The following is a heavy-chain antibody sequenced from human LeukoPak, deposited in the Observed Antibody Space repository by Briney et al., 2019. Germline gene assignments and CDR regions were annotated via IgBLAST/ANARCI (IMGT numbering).Heavy chain of an antibody. D-gene: IGHD6-19*01. Sequence: GAAVKVSCKASGYTFTSYGISWVRQAPGQGLEWMGWINPNSGGTNYAQKFQGRVTMTRDTSISTAYMELSSLRSEDTAVYYCARGDGSGWYDYWGQGTLVTVSS. V-gene: IGHV1-2*02. CDR3: ARGDGSGWYDY. CDR1: GYTFTSYG. J-gene: IGHJ4*02. CDR2: INPNSGGT.